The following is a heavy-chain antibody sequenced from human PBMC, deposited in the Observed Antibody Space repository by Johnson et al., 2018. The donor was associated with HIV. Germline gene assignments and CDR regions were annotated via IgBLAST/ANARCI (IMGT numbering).Heavy chain of an antibody. D-gene: IGHD4-11*01. V-gene: IGHV3-13*01. CDR1: SSHD. CDR2: IGSAGKT. CDR3: LREADRDYRDAIDI. Sequence: SSHDMHWVRQVRGKGLEWVAGIGSAGKTYYPGSVKGRFTISRENAHNSLFLQMNSLRGEDTAVYYCLREADRDYRDAIDIWGQGTMVTVSS. J-gene: IGHJ3*02.